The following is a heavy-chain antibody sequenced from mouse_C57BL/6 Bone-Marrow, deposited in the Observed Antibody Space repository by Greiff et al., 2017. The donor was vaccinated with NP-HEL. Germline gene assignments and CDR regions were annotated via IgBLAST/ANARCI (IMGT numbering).Heavy chain of an antibody. CDR2: ISSGGSYT. J-gene: IGHJ2*01. Sequence: EVQVVESGGDLVKPGGSLKLSCAASGFTFSSYGMSWVRQTPDKRLEWVATISSGGSYTYYPDSVKGRFTISRDNAKNTLYLQMSSLKSEDTAMYYCARHDHWGQGTTLTVSS. CDR3: ARHDH. V-gene: IGHV5-6*01. CDR1: GFTFSSYG.